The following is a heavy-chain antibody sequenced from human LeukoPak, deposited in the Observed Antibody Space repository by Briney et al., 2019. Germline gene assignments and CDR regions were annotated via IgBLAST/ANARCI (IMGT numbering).Heavy chain of an antibody. Sequence: ASVKVSCKVSGYTLTELSMHWVRQAPGKGLEWMGGFDPEDGETIYAQKFQGRVTITADESTSTAYMELSSLRSEDTAVYYCARDHDSSGSFLYWGQGTLVTVSS. J-gene: IGHJ4*02. CDR1: GYTLTELS. V-gene: IGHV1-24*01. CDR3: ARDHDSSGSFLY. CDR2: FDPEDGET. D-gene: IGHD3-22*01.